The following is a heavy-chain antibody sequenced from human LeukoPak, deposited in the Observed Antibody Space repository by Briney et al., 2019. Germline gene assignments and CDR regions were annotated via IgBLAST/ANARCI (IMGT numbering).Heavy chain of an antibody. Sequence: GASVKVSCKASGYAFTSYGISWVRQAPGQGLEWMGWISAYNGNTNYAQKLQGRVTMTTDTSTSTAYMELRSLRSDDTAVYYCARDSGRGVIITVDYWGQGTLVTVSS. V-gene: IGHV1-18*01. CDR1: GYAFTSYG. CDR2: ISAYNGNT. CDR3: ARDSGRGVIITVDY. D-gene: IGHD3-10*01. J-gene: IGHJ4*02.